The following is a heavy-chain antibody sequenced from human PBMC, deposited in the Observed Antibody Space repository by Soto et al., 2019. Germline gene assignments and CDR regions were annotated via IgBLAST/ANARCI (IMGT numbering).Heavy chain of an antibody. D-gene: IGHD3-22*01. J-gene: IGHJ4*02. Sequence: SETLSLTCTVSGGSISSGDYYWSWIRQPPGKGLEWIGYIYYSGSTYYNPSLKSRVTISVDTSKNQFSLKLSSVTAADTAVYYCARESGAYYYDSSGNFDYWGQGTLVTVSS. V-gene: IGHV4-30-4*01. CDR2: IYYSGST. CDR3: ARESGAYYYDSSGNFDY. CDR1: GGSISSGDYY.